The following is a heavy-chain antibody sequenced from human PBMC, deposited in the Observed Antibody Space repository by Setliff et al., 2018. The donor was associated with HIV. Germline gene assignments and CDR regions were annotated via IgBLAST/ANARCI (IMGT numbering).Heavy chain of an antibody. CDR2: VYYTGST. CDR3: ARGGYIAARFYYFDY. V-gene: IGHV4-39*07. J-gene: IGHJ4*02. D-gene: IGHD6-6*01. CDR1: GGSMRSNIYY. Sequence: SETLSLTCSVSGGSMRSNIYYWGWIRLSPTKGPEWIGSVYYTGSTYYSLSLNSRVTISVDTSKNQFSLKLSSVTAADTAVYYCARGGYIAARFYYFDYWGQGLLVTVSS.